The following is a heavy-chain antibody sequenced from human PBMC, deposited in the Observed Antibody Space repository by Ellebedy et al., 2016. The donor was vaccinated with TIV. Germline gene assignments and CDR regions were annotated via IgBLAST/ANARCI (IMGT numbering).Heavy chain of an antibody. Sequence: ASVKVSCKTSGYTFTKYYFHWIRQAPGRGLEWMGVLDARVGSTTYAQSLQGRVTMTRDTSTRTVYMELRSLRFDDTAVYYCASVPSAGADFWGQGTLVTVSS. CDR1: GYTFTKYY. J-gene: IGHJ4*02. CDR3: ASVPSAGADF. D-gene: IGHD4-17*01. V-gene: IGHV1-46*01. CDR2: LDARVGST.